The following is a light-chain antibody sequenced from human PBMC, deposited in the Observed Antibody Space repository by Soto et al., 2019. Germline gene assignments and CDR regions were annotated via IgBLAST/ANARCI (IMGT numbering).Light chain of an antibody. CDR2: WAS. Sequence: DIVMTQSPDSLAVSLGERATINCKSGESVLYSSNNQNYLSWYQQKPGQHPKLLIYWASTRESGVPDRFSGSGSGTDFTLTISSLQAEDVAVYYCQQYYSTRRTFGHGTKVEIK. V-gene: IGKV4-1*01. J-gene: IGKJ1*01. CDR3: QQYYSTRRT. CDR1: ESVLYSSNNQNY.